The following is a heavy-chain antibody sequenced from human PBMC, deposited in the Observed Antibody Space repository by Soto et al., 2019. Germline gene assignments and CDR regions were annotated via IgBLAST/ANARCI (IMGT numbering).Heavy chain of an antibody. CDR2: ISSSGSTI. D-gene: IGHD2-2*01. V-gene: IGHV3-48*03. J-gene: IGHJ5*02. CDR3: ARVPHCSSTSCYIGGWFDP. Sequence: GGSLRLSCAASGFTFSSYEMNWVRQAPGKGLEWVSYISSSGSTIYYADSVKGRFTISRDNAKNSLYLQMNSLRAEDTAVYYCARVPHCSSTSCYIGGWFDPWGQGTLVTVSS. CDR1: GFTFSSYE.